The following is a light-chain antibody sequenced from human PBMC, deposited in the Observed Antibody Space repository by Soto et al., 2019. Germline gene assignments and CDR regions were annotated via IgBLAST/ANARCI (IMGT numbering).Light chain of an antibody. CDR3: QQSFRSAWT. Sequence: DIQMTQSPYSLSASVGDRVTITCRASESINIYLNWYRQKPGKVPKLLIYAASSMHSGVPSRFSGSGSGTDVTLTISSLQPEEFATYYGQQSFRSAWTCGQGTAVEMK. J-gene: IGKJ1*01. V-gene: IGKV1-39*01. CDR1: ESINIY. CDR2: AAS.